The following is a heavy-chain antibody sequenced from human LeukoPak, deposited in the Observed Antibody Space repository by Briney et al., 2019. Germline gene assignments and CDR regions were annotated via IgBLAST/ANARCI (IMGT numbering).Heavy chain of an antibody. Sequence: PSQTLSLTCTVSGGSISSGGYYWSWIRQHPGKGLEWIGYIYYSGSTYYNPSLESRVTISVDTSKNQFSLKLSSVTAADTAVYYCARDPDGYGYSYPHWGQGPLVPVSS. CDR1: GGSISSGGYY. CDR3: ARDPDGYGYSYPH. J-gene: IGHJ4*02. V-gene: IGHV4-31*03. D-gene: IGHD5-18*01. CDR2: IYYSGST.